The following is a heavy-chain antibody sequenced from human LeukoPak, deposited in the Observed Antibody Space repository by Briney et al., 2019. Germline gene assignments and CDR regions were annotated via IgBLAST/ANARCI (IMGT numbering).Heavy chain of an antibody. J-gene: IGHJ4*02. CDR3: ARDPPPPIAAAGHTDDY. Sequence: GGSLRLSCAASGLTFRSYSMNWVRQAPGKGLEWVSYISSSSSTIYYADSVKGRFTISRDNAKNSLYLQMNSLRAEDTAVYYCARDPPPPIAAAGHTDDYWGQGTLVTVSS. CDR2: ISSSSSTI. V-gene: IGHV3-48*01. D-gene: IGHD6-13*01. CDR1: GLTFRSYS.